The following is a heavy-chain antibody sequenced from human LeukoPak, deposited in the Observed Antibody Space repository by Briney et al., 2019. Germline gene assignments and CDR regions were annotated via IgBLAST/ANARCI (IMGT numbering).Heavy chain of an antibody. CDR2: ISWNSGSI. Sequence: PGGSLRLSCAGSGFIFNNYAMHWVRQPPGKGLEWVSGISWNSGSIGYADSVKGRFTISRDNAKNSLYLQMNSLRAEDTALYYCAKDINPRGYDYVWGSYRDWGQGTLVTVSS. D-gene: IGHD3-16*02. V-gene: IGHV3-9*01. CDR3: AKDINPRGYDYVWGSYRD. J-gene: IGHJ4*02. CDR1: GFIFNNYA.